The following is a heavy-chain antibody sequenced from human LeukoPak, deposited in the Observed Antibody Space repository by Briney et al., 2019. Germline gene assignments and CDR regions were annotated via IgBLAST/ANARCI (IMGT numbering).Heavy chain of an antibody. Sequence: SETLSLTCTVSGGSISSYYWSWIRQPPGKGLEWIGYIYYSGSTNYNPSLKSRVTISVDTSKNQFSLKLSSVTAADTAVYYCARLYSRVGPFDYWGQGTLVTVSS. CDR3: ARLYSRVGPFDY. CDR2: IYYSGST. CDR1: GGSISSYY. D-gene: IGHD5-18*01. J-gene: IGHJ4*02. V-gene: IGHV4-59*01.